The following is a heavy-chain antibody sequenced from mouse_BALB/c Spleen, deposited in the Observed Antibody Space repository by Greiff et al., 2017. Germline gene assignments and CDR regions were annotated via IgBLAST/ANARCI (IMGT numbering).Heavy chain of an antibody. CDR1: GFTFTDYY. V-gene: IGHV7-3*02. D-gene: IGHD3-3*01. Sequence: EVKLMESGGGLVQPGGSLRLSCATSGFTFTDYYMSWVRQPPGKALEWLGFIRNKANGYTTEYSASVKGRFTISRDNSQSILYLQMNTLRAEDSATYYCARLGEYAMDYWGQGTSVTVSS. CDR2: IRNKANGYTT. J-gene: IGHJ4*01. CDR3: ARLGEYAMDY.